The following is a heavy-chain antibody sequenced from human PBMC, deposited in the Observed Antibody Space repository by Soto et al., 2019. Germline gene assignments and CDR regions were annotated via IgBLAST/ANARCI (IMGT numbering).Heavy chain of an antibody. Sequence: EVQLLESGGGLVQPGGSLRLSCTTSGFSFSNYAMSWVRQAPGKGLEWVSAITSRADSTYSADSVKGRFTISRDNSQSTLYLQMTGLRAEATAVYFCAKDRASGWYSAFDYWGQGALVTVSS. CDR2: ITSRADST. V-gene: IGHV3-23*01. J-gene: IGHJ4*02. CDR1: GFSFSNYA. D-gene: IGHD6-19*01. CDR3: AKDRASGWYSAFDY.